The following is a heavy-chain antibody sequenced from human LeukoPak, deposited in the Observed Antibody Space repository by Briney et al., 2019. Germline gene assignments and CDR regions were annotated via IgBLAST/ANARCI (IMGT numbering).Heavy chain of an antibody. D-gene: IGHD6-13*01. J-gene: IGHJ4*02. Sequence: PSETLSLTCTVSGGSITNYYWSWIRHSSGKGLEWIGYMYYTGSAYYSPSLKSRVTISVDTSKNQLSLILTSVTAADTAMYYCARSNFSSSWDLWGQGTLVTVYS. CDR2: MYYTGSA. CDR3: ARSNFSSSWDL. V-gene: IGHV4-59*08. CDR1: GGSITNYY.